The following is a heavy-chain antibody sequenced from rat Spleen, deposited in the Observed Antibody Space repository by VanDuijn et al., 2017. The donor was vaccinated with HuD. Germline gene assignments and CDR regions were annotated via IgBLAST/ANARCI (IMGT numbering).Heavy chain of an antibody. CDR1: GLSLTSNS. CDR3: TSPFRWFAY. Sequence: QVQLKESGPGLVQPSQTLSLTCTVSGLSLTSNSVNWVRQPPGKGLEWMGAIWSGGSTDYNSALKSRLTISRDTSKSQVFLKMNSLQTEDTAIYFCTSPFRWFAYWGQGTLVTVSS. CDR2: IWSGGST. J-gene: IGHJ3*01. V-gene: IGHV2-1*01.